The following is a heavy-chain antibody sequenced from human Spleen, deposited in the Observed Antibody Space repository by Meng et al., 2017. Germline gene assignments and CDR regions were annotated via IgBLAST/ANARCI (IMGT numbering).Heavy chain of an antibody. V-gene: IGHV1-2*02. D-gene: IGHD6-13*01. J-gene: IGHJ4*02. CDR1: GYTFSGYY. CDR3: ARDEDISAAGKLFGDY. Sequence: ASVKVSCKASGYTFSGYYIHWVRQAPGQGLEWMGWINPNSGGTHYAQRFQGRVTMTGDTSISTAYMELSGLRSDDTAMYYCARDEDISAAGKLFGDYWGQGTLVTVSS. CDR2: INPNSGGT.